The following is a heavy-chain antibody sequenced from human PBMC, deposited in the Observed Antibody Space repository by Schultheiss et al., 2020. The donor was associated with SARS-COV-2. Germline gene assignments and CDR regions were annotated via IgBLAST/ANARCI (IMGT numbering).Heavy chain of an antibody. CDR1: GDSISSVDW. CDR2: IYYSGST. Sequence: SQTLSLTCAVAGDSISSVDWWSWVRQSPGKGLEWIGSIYYSGSTYYNPSLKSRVTISVDTSKNQFSLKLSSVTAADTAVYYCARVSSGSNDAFDIWGQGTMVTVSS. CDR3: ARVSSGSNDAFDI. J-gene: IGHJ3*02. D-gene: IGHD3-22*01. V-gene: IGHV4-38-2*01.